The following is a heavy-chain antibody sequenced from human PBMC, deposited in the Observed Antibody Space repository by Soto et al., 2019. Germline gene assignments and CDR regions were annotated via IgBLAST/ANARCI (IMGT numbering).Heavy chain of an antibody. J-gene: IGHJ6*02. D-gene: IGHD2-21*01. V-gene: IGHV1-69*13. CDR3: ARERPVAYCITTTRPKPFYYYAMEV. CDR2: IIPIFGTP. Sequence: SVKVSCKASGGTFTNYAFSWVRQAPGQVLEWMGVIIPIFGTPDYAQKFQGRVTMTADESTRTAAMELSGLRSDDTAVYYCARERPVAYCITTTRPKPFYYYAMEVGGQGTTVTVSS. CDR1: GGTFTNYA.